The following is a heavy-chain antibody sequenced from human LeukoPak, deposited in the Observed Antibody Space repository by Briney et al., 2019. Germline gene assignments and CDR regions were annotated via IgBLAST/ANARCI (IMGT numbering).Heavy chain of an antibody. V-gene: IGHV4-59*01. CDR2: IYYSGTT. Sequence: SETLSLTCTISGGSISSYYWSWIRQPPGKGLEWIGYIYYSGTTNYNPSLKSRVTISVDTSKDQFSLKLSSVTAADTAVYYCARGVYIAAAQYGYWGQGTLVTVSS. D-gene: IGHD6-13*01. J-gene: IGHJ4*02. CDR3: ARGVYIAAAQYGY. CDR1: GGSISSYY.